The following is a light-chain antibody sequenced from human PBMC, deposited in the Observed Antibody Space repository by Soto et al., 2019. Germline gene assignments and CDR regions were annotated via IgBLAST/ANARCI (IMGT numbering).Light chain of an antibody. CDR1: QGINRK. CDR3: QQYHTWQVP. J-gene: IGKJ4*01. V-gene: IGKV3-15*01. Sequence: IVMTQSPATLSVSPGERVTFSCRASQGINRKLAWYQHKAGQAPRLLISGASTGATGIPARFSGSGSGTEFTLTINRLQSEDSAVYYCQQYHTWQVPFGGGTKVDIK. CDR2: GAS.